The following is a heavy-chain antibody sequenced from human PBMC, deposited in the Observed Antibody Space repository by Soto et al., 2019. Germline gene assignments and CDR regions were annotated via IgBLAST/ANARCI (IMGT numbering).Heavy chain of an antibody. V-gene: IGHV1-69*06. CDR3: ASREGVAGPATYISPGYYFDC. CDR2: IIPLFGTT. Sequence: QVQLVQSGAEVKKPGSSVKVSCRASGGTFSKFVVSWVRQAPGQGLEWMGGIIPLFGTTNYAQKFQGRVTITEDKSTTTAYMELSSLRSDDTAVYYCASREGVAGPATYISPGYYFDCWGQGTLVTVSS. D-gene: IGHD2-15*01. J-gene: IGHJ4*02. CDR1: GGTFSKFV.